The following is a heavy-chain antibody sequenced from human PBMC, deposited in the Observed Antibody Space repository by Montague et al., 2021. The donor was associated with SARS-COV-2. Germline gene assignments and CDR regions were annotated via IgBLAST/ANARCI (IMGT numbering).Heavy chain of an antibody. Sequence: SETLSLTCTVSGGSFSSGNYFWGWIRQPPGKGLEWIGSIDYSGGTXYXXXXKXRVTISVDTSRNQFSLKLISVAAADTAVYYCAGQALVDTGMLRTCGWFDAWGQGALVTVSS. J-gene: IGHJ5*02. CDR2: IDYSGGT. CDR1: GGSFSSGNYF. V-gene: IGHV4-39*01. D-gene: IGHD5-18*01. CDR3: AGQALVDTGMLRTCGWFDA.